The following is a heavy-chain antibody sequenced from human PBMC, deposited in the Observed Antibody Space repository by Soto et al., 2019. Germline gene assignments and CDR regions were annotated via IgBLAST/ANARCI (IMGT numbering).Heavy chain of an antibody. V-gene: IGHV1-2*04. CDR2: INPNSGGT. CDR1: GYTFTGYY. Sequence: ASVKVSCKASGYTFTGYYMHWVRQAPGQGLEWMGWINPNSGGTNYAQKFQGWVTMTRDASISTAYMELSRLRSDDTAVYYCARERPFYGSGSSPAYYYYGMAVWGQGTTVTVSS. J-gene: IGHJ6*02. CDR3: ARERPFYGSGSSPAYYYYGMAV. D-gene: IGHD3-10*01.